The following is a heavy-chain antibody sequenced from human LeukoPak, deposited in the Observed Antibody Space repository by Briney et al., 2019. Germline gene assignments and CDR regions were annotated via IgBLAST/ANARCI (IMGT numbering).Heavy chain of an antibody. J-gene: IGHJ4*02. CDR2: ISGSGGST. V-gene: IGHV3-23*01. CDR1: GFTFSGYA. Sequence: GGSLRLSCAASGFTFSGYAMNWVRQAPGKGLEWVSTISGSGGSTYYADSVKGRFTISRDNSKNTLYLQMNSLRAEDTAVYYCAKRPLCSSTSCRDYWGQGTLVTVSS. CDR3: AKRPLCSSTSCRDY. D-gene: IGHD2-2*01.